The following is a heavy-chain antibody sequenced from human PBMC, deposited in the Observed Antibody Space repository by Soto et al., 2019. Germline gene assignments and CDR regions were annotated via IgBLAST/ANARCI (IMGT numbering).Heavy chain of an antibody. CDR2: ISYDGSNK. Sequence: PGGSLRLSCAASGFTFSSYGMHWVRQAPGKGLEWVALISYDGSNKYYADSVKGRFTTSRDNSKNTLYLQMNSLRAEDTAVYCCAKDLGTRSNDYRNHNWFDPWGQGTLVTVSS. CDR1: GFTFSSYG. J-gene: IGHJ5*02. CDR3: AKDLGTRSNDYRNHNWFDP. V-gene: IGHV3-30*18. D-gene: IGHD4-4*01.